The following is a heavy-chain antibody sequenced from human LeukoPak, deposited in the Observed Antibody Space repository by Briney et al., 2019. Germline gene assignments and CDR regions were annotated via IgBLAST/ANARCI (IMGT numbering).Heavy chain of an antibody. V-gene: IGHV3-9*01. D-gene: IGHD3-10*01. J-gene: IGHJ6*02. Sequence: GGSLRLSCAASGFTFSSYGMHWVRQAPGKGLEWVSGISWNSGSIGYADSVKGRFTISRDNAKNSLYLQMNSLRAEDTALYYCAKDIAYYYGSGTYYYYGMDVWGQGTTVTVSS. CDR2: ISWNSGSI. CDR1: GFTFSSYG. CDR3: AKDIAYYYGSGTYYYYGMDV.